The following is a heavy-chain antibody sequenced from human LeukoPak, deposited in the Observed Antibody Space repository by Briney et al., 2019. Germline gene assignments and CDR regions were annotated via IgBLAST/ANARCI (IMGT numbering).Heavy chain of an antibody. CDR1: GAYIGTYY. J-gene: IGHJ6*02. V-gene: IGHV4-59*08. CDR3: TRHDVVPVIGHGMAD. CDR2: ISPTAYT. D-gene: IGHD2-2*01. Sequence: SSETLSLTCTVSGAYIGTYYWSWIRQPPGKGLEWIGYISPTAYTLYTPSLESRVTISRDTSENQFSLILSSVTAADTAVYYCTRHDVVPVIGHGMADWGPGATVSVS.